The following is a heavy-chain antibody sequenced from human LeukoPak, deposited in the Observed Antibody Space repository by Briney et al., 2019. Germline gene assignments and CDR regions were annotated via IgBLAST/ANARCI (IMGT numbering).Heavy chain of an antibody. V-gene: IGHV4-59*01. D-gene: IGHD1-20*01. CDR1: GGSISTYY. CDR2: IYYSGST. J-gene: IGHJ4*02. Sequence: SETLSLTCTVSGGSISTYYWSWIRQPPGKGLEWIGYIYYSGSTNYNSSLKSRVTISIDTSKNQFSLRLSSVTAADTAVYYCARDNLADYFDYWGREPWSPSPQ. CDR3: ARDNLADYFDY.